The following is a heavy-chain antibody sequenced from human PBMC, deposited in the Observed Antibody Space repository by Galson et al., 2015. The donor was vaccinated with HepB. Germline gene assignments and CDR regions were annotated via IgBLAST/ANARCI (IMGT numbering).Heavy chain of an antibody. Sequence: ETLSLTCTVSGGSISSSSYYWGWIRQPPGKGLELIGSIYYSGTTYYNPSLKSRATISIDTSKSQFSLRLNSVTAADTAVYYCARHDDHARQIDYWGQGILVTVSS. D-gene: IGHD1-14*01. CDR3: ARHDDHARQIDY. J-gene: IGHJ4*02. CDR1: GGSISSSSYY. CDR2: IYYSGTT. V-gene: IGHV4-39*01.